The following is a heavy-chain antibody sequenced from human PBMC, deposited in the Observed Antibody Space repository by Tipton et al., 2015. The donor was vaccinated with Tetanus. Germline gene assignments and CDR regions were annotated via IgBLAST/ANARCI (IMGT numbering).Heavy chain of an antibody. CDR2: IYYSGST. D-gene: IGHD2-8*01. CDR1: GGSINSYY. J-gene: IGHJ4*02. Sequence: TLSLTRTVSGGSINSYYWSWIRQPPGKGLEWIGYIYYSGSTNYNPSLKSRVTMSVATSKIQFSLKLSSVTAADTAVYYCARDPSGGVRYFDYWGQGTLVTVSS. CDR3: ARDPSGGVRYFDY. V-gene: IGHV4-59*01.